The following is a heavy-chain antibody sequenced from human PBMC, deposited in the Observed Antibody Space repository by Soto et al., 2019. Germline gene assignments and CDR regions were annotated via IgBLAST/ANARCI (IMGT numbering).Heavy chain of an antibody. D-gene: IGHD3-16*01. CDR2: IQHTADT. CDR3: AKDVSSRRSFNP. CDR1: GASISTYD. Sequence: SETLSPTCAVFGASISTYDWSFFWQPPGKGLEWFGRIQHTADTNYNPSLKSRVIMSADTSKNQIALKMPSVTAADTAVYLCAKDVSSRRSFNPWGKGVRVTVS. J-gene: IGHJ5*02. V-gene: IGHV4-4*07.